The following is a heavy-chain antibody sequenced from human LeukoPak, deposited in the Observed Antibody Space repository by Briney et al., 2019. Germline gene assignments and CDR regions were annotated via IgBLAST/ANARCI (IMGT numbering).Heavy chain of an antibody. CDR1: GGSISRYY. D-gene: IGHD6-19*01. J-gene: IGHJ4*02. V-gene: IGHV4-59*01. CDR2: IYYSRST. CDR3: ARDKGSGSFDY. Sequence: SETLSLTCTVSGGSISRYYWSWIRQPPGEGLEWSRYIYYSRSTNYNPPLKGRVTISVDPSQNQVSRKLESLTGGGPAGYFCARDKGSGSFDYWGRGTLVTVSS.